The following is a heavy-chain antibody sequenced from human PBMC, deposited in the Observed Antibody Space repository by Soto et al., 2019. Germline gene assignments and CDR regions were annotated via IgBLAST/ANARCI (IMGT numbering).Heavy chain of an antibody. CDR3: ARDPPATRHGMDV. Sequence: GGSLRLSCAASAFTVSSNYMSWARQAPGKGLEWASVIYGGGRTYYADSVRGRFTISRDNSKNTLYLQMKSLRAEDTAVYYCARDPPATRHGMDVWGQGTTVTVSS. V-gene: IGHV3-53*01. J-gene: IGHJ6*02. CDR2: IYGGGRT. CDR1: AFTVSSNY.